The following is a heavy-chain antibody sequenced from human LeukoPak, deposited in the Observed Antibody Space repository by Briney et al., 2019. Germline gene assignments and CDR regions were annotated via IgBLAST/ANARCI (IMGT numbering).Heavy chain of an antibody. CDR1: GFTFSSYA. V-gene: IGHV3-23*01. CDR3: AKAWSVELSPLY. J-gene: IGHJ4*02. D-gene: IGHD5-24*01. Sequence: GGSLRLSCAASGFTFSSYAMSWVRQAPGKGLVWVSAISRSGGSTYYADSVKGRFTISRDNSRNTLYLQMNSLRAEDTAVYYCAKAWSVELSPLYWGQGTLVTVSS. CDR2: ISRSGGST.